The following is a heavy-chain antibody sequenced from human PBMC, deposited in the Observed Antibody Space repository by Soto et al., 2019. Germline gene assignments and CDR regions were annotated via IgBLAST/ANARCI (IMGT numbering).Heavy chain of an antibody. D-gene: IGHD1-1*01. J-gene: IGHJ4*02. CDR3: AKDITTGTTEDYFDY. CDR1: GFTFSSYA. CDR2: ISGSGGST. V-gene: IGHV3-23*01. Sequence: EVQLLESGGGLVQPGGSLRLSCAASGFTFSSYAMSSVRQAPGKGLEGVSAISGSGGSTYYADSVKGRFTISRDNSKNTLYLQMNSLRAEDTAVYYCAKDITTGTTEDYFDYWGQGTLVTVSS.